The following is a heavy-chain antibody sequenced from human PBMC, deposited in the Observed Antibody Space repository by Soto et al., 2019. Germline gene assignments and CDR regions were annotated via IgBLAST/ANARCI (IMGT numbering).Heavy chain of an antibody. D-gene: IGHD4-4*01. V-gene: IGHV3-74*01. Sequence: GGSLRLSCEGSGFTFSSYWMHWVRQAPGKGLVWVSRIYTDGSRTSYADSVRGRFTISRDNAKNTLYLQMNSLRAEDSAVYYCGRGLQGYYGNDVWGQGTTVTVSS. CDR3: GRGLQGYYGNDV. CDR2: IYTDGSRT. CDR1: GFTFSSYW. J-gene: IGHJ6*02.